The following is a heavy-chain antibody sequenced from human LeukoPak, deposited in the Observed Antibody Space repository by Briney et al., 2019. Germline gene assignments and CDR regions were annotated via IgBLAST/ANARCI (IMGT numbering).Heavy chain of an antibody. V-gene: IGHV3-21*01. Sequence: GGSLRLSCAASGFTFSSYSMNWVRQAPGKGLEWVSSISSSSSYIYYADSVKGRFTISRDNAKNSLYLQMNSLRAEDTAVYYCARARGWNWFDPWGQGTLVIVSS. CDR2: ISSSSSYI. CDR1: GFTFSSYS. J-gene: IGHJ5*02. D-gene: IGHD5-12*01. CDR3: ARARGWNWFDP.